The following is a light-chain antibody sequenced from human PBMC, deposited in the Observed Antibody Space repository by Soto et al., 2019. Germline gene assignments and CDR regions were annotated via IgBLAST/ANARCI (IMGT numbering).Light chain of an antibody. V-gene: IGKV3-20*01. CDR3: QQYGSSLWT. Sequence: EIVMTQSPGTLSLSPGESATLSCRASQSVSSSYLAWYQQKPGQAPRLLIYGASSRATGIPDRFSGSGSGTDFTLTISRLEPEDFAVYYCQQYGSSLWTFGQGTKVDIK. CDR1: QSVSSSY. CDR2: GAS. J-gene: IGKJ1*01.